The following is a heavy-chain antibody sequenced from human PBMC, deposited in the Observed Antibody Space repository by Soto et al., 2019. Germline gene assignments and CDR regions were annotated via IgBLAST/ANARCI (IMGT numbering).Heavy chain of an antibody. V-gene: IGHV3-7*01. D-gene: IGHD6-13*01. CDR1: GFTFGAYW. CDR2: IQEDGDKK. CDR3: VREPRAGAYYYDY. Sequence: EVQLVESGGGLVQPGGSLRLSCGASGFTFGAYWMTWVRQAPGKGLEWLANIQEDGDKKYHVDSVKGRFTISRDNARNCLYLQMTSLSAEDTAVYYCVREPRAGAYYYDYWGQGTLVTVSS. J-gene: IGHJ4*02.